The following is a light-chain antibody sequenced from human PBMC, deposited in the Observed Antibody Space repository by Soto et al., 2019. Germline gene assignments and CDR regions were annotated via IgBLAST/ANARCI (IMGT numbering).Light chain of an antibody. V-gene: IGLV2-14*01. CDR1: SSDVGAYDY. CDR3: CSYTPSTTVV. Sequence: QSVLTQPASVSGSPGQSIIISCTGISSDVGAYDYVSWYQQHPGKAPKLMISDVSKRFSGVSYRFSGSKSGSTASLTISGLQDEDEADYYCCSYTPSTTVVFGGGTKLTVL. J-gene: IGLJ3*02. CDR2: DVS.